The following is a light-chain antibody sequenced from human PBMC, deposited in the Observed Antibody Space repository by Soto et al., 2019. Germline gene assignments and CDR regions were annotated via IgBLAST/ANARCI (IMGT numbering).Light chain of an antibody. Sequence: QSALTQPASVSGSPGQSITISCTGGSSDVGGYISVSWYQQHPGKVPKLMIYEVSNRPSGVSNRFSGSKSGNTASLTISGLQAEDVADYYCSSFTGSSTYVFGSGTKLTVL. CDR1: SSDVGGYIS. CDR3: SSFTGSSTYV. J-gene: IGLJ1*01. V-gene: IGLV2-14*01. CDR2: EVS.